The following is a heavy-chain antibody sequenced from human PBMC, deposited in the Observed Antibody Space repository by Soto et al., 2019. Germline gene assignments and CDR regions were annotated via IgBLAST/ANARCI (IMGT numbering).Heavy chain of an antibody. D-gene: IGHD3-22*01. CDR3: AKDVDYYDSSGYYY. Sequence: GGSLRLSCAASGFTFSSYGMHWVRQAPGKGLEWVAVISYDGSNKYYADSVKGRFTISRDNSKNTLCLQMNSLRAEDTAVYYCAKDVDYYDSSGYYYWGQGTLVTRLL. J-gene: IGHJ4*02. CDR2: ISYDGSNK. V-gene: IGHV3-30*18. CDR1: GFTFSSYG.